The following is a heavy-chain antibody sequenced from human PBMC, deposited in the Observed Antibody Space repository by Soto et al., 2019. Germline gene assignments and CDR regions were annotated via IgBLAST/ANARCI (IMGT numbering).Heavy chain of an antibody. CDR1: GFTFSSYE. CDR3: ARERETLWFGELLYGMDV. V-gene: IGHV3-48*03. Sequence: EGSLRLSCAASGFTFSSYEMNWVRQAPGKGLEWVSYISSSGSTIYYADSVKGRFTISRDNAKNSLYLQMNSLRAEDTAVYYCARERETLWFGELLYGMDVWGQGTTVTV. J-gene: IGHJ6*02. D-gene: IGHD3-10*01. CDR2: ISSSGSTI.